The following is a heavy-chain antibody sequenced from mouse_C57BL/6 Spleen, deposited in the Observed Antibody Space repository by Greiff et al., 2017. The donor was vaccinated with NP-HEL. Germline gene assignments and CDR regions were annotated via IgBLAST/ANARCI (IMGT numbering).Heavy chain of an antibody. CDR2: IRLKSDNYAT. CDR1: GFTFSNYW. Sequence: EVKLQESGGGLVQPGGSMKLSCVASGFTFSNYWMNWVRQSPEKGLEWVAQIRLKSDNYATHYAESVKGRFTISRDDSKSSVYLQMNNLRAEDTGIYYCTGGNWDERAYFDYWGQGTTLTVSS. J-gene: IGHJ2*01. V-gene: IGHV6-3*01. D-gene: IGHD4-1*01. CDR3: TGGNWDERAYFDY.